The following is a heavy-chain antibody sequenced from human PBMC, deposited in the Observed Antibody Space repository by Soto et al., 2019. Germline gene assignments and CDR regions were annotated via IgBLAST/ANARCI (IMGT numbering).Heavy chain of an antibody. CDR1: GASVSTSTYH. V-gene: IGHV4-39*01. CDR2: DYYDGSP. Sequence: QLQLQESGPGLVKPSETLSLTCTISGASVSTSTYHWGWMRQPPGKGLEWIGTDYYDGSPYYNPSLKSRVTISVDTSMNQFSLKVTSVTAADTAVYYCARHGAAVLYYYGMDVWGQGTTVTVSS. J-gene: IGHJ6*02. CDR3: ARHGAAVLYYYGMDV. D-gene: IGHD6-13*01.